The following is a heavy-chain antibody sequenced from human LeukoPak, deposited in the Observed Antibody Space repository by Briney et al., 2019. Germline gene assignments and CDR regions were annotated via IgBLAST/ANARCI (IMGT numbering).Heavy chain of an antibody. J-gene: IGHJ4*02. V-gene: IGHV3-23*01. D-gene: IGHD3-10*01. CDR2: TGLESVHT. CDR1: RFTFTRHA. CDR3: VRGDDIGKHPTRAYYFDI. Sequence: GGSLRLSCAASRFTFTRHAMSWVRQAPGKGLEWVSTTGLESVHTLCADSVQGRFTVSRDNSRNTLDLQMDNLTVDDTAIYYCVRGDDIGKHPTRAYYFDIWGQGALVSVSS.